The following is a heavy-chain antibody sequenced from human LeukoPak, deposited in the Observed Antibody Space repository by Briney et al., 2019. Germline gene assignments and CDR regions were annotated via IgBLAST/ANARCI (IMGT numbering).Heavy chain of an antibody. CDR1: GYTLTDHY. Sequence: ASVKVSCKASGYTLTDHYMHWVRQAPGEGFEWMGWINPKSGATNCARKFQDRVAMTRDTSINTAYMELRRLRSDDMAIYYCLSEGACGQGTLVTVSS. CDR2: INPKSGAT. J-gene: IGHJ5*02. CDR3: LSEGA. V-gene: IGHV1-2*02. D-gene: IGHD3-16*01.